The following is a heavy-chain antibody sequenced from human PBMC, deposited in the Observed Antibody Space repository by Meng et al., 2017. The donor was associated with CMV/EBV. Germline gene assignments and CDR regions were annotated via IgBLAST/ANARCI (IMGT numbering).Heavy chain of an antibody. V-gene: IGHV3-73*01. CDR3: TRLTEKQLEGGVFNWFDP. Sequence: LSLTCAASGFTFSGSAMHWVRQASGKGLEWVGRIRSKANSYATAYAAPVKGRFTISRDDSKNTAYLQMNSLKTEDTAVYYCTRLTEKQLEGGVFNWFDPWGQGTLVTVSS. J-gene: IGHJ5*02. CDR1: GFTFSGSA. D-gene: IGHD6-6*01. CDR2: IRSKANSYAT.